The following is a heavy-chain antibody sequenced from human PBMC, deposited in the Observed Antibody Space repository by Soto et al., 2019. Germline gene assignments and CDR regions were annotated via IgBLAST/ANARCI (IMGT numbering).Heavy chain of an antibody. CDR2: IYPGDSDT. CDR1: GYSFTSYW. J-gene: IGHJ6*02. Sequence: PGESLKISCKGSGYSFTSYWIGWVRQMPGKGLEWMGIIYPGDSDTRYSPSFQGQVTISADKSISTAYLQWSSLKASDTAMYYCAGGGVRGVITRTRYYYGMDVWGQGATVTVS. CDR3: AGGGVRGVITRTRYYYGMDV. D-gene: IGHD3-10*01. V-gene: IGHV5-51*01.